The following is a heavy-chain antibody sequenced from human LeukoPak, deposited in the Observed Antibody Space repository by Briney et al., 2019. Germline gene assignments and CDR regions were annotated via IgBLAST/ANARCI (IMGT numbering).Heavy chain of an antibody. CDR2: IIGSGVST. J-gene: IGHJ6*03. D-gene: IGHD1-14*01. CDR3: AKDVKAGSWGDYYYYYMDV. V-gene: IGHV3-23*01. Sequence: PGGTLRLFCGASGFIFSSYGMSWVRQAPGKGLELVSGIIGSGVSTYYAESVKGRFTISRDNAKNSLYLQMNSLRAEDTAVYYCAKDVKAGSWGDYYYYYMDVWGKGTTVTISS. CDR1: GFIFSSYG.